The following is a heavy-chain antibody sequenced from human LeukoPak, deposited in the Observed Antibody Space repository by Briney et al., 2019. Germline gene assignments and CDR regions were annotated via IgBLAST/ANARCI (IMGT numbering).Heavy chain of an antibody. J-gene: IGHJ4*02. CDR1: GFTFTDYY. CDR3: ARVQPHRIHYDNSDYPTRNDY. V-gene: IGHV1-18*04. D-gene: IGHD3-22*01. CDR2: ISVYNGNT. Sequence: GASVKVSCKASGFTFTDYYIHWIRQAPRQGLEWMGWISVYNGNTNYVQKFQDRVTMTTDTSTSTAYMELRSLRSDDTAVYYCARVQPHRIHYDNSDYPTRNDYWGQGTLVTVSS.